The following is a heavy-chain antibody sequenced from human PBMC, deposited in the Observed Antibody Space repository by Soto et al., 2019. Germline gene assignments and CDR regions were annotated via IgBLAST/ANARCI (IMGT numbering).Heavy chain of an antibody. CDR3: AREGKGDGYNHFDY. D-gene: IGHD5-12*01. J-gene: IGHJ4*02. V-gene: IGHV4-30-4*01. CDR1: GGSISSGDYY. Sequence: SETLSLTCTVSGGSISSGDYYWSWIRQPPGKGLEWIGYIYYSGSTYYNPSLKGRVTISVDTSKNQFSLKLSSVTAADTAVYYCAREGKGDGYNHFDYWGQGTLVTVSS. CDR2: IYYSGST.